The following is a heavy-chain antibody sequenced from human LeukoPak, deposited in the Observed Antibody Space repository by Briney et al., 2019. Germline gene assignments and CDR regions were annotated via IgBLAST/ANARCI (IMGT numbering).Heavy chain of an antibody. V-gene: IGHV3-33*01. Sequence: GGSLRLSCAASGFTFSTYGMHWVRQAPGKGLDWVAVIWYDGSNIYHGDSVEGRFTVSRDNSKNTLYLQMNSLRAEDTAVYYCARARNDYDSSGFSALDYWGQGTLVTVSS. CDR2: IWYDGSNI. D-gene: IGHD3-22*01. CDR1: GFTFSTYG. J-gene: IGHJ4*02. CDR3: ARARNDYDSSGFSALDY.